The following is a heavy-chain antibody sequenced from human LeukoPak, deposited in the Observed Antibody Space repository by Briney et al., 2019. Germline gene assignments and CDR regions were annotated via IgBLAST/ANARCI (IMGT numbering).Heavy chain of an antibody. V-gene: IGHV4-61*02. J-gene: IGHJ6*03. CDR3: ARGGKIVVVPAAVPYYMDV. Sequence: PSQTLSLTCTVAGGSISSGSYYWSWIRQPAGKGLEWIGSIYHSGSTYYNPSLKSRVTISVDTSKNQFSLKLSSVTAADTAVYYCARGGKIVVVPAAVPYYMDVWGKGTTVTVSS. CDR2: IYHSGST. D-gene: IGHD2-2*01. CDR1: GGSISSGSYY.